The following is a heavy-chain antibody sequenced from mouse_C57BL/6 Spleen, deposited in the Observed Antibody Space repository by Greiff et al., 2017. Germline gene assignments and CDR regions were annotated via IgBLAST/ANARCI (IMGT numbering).Heavy chain of an antibody. CDR1: GYTFTSYW. CDR2: IDPSDSYT. CDR3: ARSSGSPWFAY. D-gene: IGHD1-1*01. V-gene: IGHV1-69*01. Sequence: VQLQQPGAELVMPGASVKLSCKASGYTFTSYWMHWVKQRPGQGLEWIGEIDPSDSYTNYNQKFKGKSTLTVDKSSSTAYMQLSSLTSEDSAVYYCARSSGSPWFAYWGQGTLGTVSA. J-gene: IGHJ3*01.